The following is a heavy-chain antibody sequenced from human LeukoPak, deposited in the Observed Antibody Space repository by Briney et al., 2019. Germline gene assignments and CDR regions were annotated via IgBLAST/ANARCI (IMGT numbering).Heavy chain of an antibody. D-gene: IGHD3-22*01. CDR3: ARWDYDSSGWGYFQH. CDR2: SYYSGRT. CDR1: GGSISSYY. V-gene: IGHV4-59*08. Sequence: SETLSLTCTVSGGSISSYYWTWIRQPPGKGLEWIGYSYYSGRTNYNPSLKSRVTISVDTSKNQFSLKLSSVSAADTAVYYCARWDYDSSGWGYFQHWGQGTLVTVSS. J-gene: IGHJ1*01.